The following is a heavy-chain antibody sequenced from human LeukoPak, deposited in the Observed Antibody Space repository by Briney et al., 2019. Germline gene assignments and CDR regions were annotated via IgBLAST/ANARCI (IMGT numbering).Heavy chain of an antibody. Sequence: GGSLRLSCAASGFTFSNSAMSWVRQAPGKGLEWVSIISGSGDNTYYTDSVKGRFTTSRDNSRNTLYLQMNSLRAEDTAIYYCAKNRGISSGFFDYWGQGSLVTVSS. CDR2: ISGSGDNT. CDR3: AKNRGISSGFFDY. CDR1: GFTFSNSA. J-gene: IGHJ4*02. V-gene: IGHV3-23*01. D-gene: IGHD6-6*01.